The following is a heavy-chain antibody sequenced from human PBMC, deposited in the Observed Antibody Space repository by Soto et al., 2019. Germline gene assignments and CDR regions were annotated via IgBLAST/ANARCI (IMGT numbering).Heavy chain of an antibody. CDR3: ARHLTKYYYDSSGSAPEQYYYYGMDV. D-gene: IGHD3-22*01. CDR1: GYSFTSYW. CDR2: IYPGDSDT. J-gene: IGHJ6*02. V-gene: IGHV5-51*01. Sequence: PGESLKISCKGSGYSFTSYWIGWVRQMPGKGLEWMGIIYPGDSDTRYSPSFQGQVTISADKSISTAYLQWSSLKASDTAMYYCARHLTKYYYDSSGSAPEQYYYYGMDVWGQGTTVTVSS.